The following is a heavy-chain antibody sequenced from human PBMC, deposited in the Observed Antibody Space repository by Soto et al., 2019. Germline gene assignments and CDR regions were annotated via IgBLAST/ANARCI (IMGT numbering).Heavy chain of an antibody. CDR2: ISYDGSNK. J-gene: IGHJ4*02. CDR1: GFTFSSYG. CDR3: AKADPKILVPAAILR. V-gene: IGHV3-30*18. Sequence: QVQLVESGGGVVQPGRSLRLSCAASGFTFSSYGMHWVRQAPGKGLEWVAVISYDGSNKYYADSVKGRFTISRDNSKNTLYLQMNSLRAEDTAVYYCAKADPKILVPAAILRWGQGTLVTVSS. D-gene: IGHD2-2*01.